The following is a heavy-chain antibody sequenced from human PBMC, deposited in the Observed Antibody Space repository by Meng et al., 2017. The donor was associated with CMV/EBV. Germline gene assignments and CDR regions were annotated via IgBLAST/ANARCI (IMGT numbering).Heavy chain of an antibody. J-gene: IGHJ4*02. V-gene: IGHV4-30-4*08. CDR1: GGSISRGDYY. CDR3: ARAQYSSSCDY. D-gene: IGHD6-13*01. CDR2: IYNSDST. Sequence: GQRQESCPGLVKPSHTPSLTCTFSGGSISRGDYYWSWIRQPQGKGLGWNGYIYNSDSTYYNPSLKSRVTISVDPSKNQFSLKLSSVTAADTAVYYCARAQYSSSCDYWGQGTLVTVSS.